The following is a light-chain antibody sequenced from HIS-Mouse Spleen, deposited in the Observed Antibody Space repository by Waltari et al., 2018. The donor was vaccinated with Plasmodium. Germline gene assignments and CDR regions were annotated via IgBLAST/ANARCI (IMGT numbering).Light chain of an antibody. CDR3: YSAADNNLV. CDR1: VLAKKY. V-gene: IGLV3-27*01. CDR2: KDS. J-gene: IGLJ3*02. Sequence: SYELTHPSSVSVSPGQTARITCSGDVLAKKYARWFQQKPGQSPVLVIYKDSERPSGIPERFSGSSSRTTVTLTISGAQVEDEADYYCYSAADNNLVFGGGTKLTVL.